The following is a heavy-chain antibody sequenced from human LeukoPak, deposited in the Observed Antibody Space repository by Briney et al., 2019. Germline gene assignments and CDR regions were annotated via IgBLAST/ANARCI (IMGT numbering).Heavy chain of an antibody. CDR1: GGSISSGGYY. V-gene: IGHV4-31*03. CDR2: IYYSGST. Sequence: SETLSLTCTVSGGSISSGGYYWSWIRQHPGKGLEWIGYIYYSGSTYYNPSLKSRFTISVDTSKNQFSLKLSSVTAADTAVYYCARGSGPWFDPWGQGTLVTVSS. CDR3: ARGSGPWFDP. J-gene: IGHJ5*02. D-gene: IGHD3-10*01.